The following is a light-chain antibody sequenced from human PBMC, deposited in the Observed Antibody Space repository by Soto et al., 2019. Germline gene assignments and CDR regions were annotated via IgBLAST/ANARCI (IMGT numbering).Light chain of an antibody. J-gene: IGLJ1*01. CDR2: GVS. Sequence: SVLTQPASVSGSPGQSITISCSGTRSDIGSYNYVAWYQQFPGKTPKILIYGVSNRPSGVSSRFSGSKSGNTASLTISGLQAEDDADYYCISYTGSSTSYVFGSGTKVTVL. V-gene: IGLV2-14*01. CDR1: RSDIGSYNY. CDR3: ISYTGSSTSYV.